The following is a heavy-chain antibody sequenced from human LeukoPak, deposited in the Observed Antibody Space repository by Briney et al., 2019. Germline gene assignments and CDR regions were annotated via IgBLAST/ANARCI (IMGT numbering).Heavy chain of an antibody. D-gene: IGHD3-22*01. Sequence: GGSLRLSCAASGFTFSSYWMHWVRQAPGKGLMWVSRIKSDGSTNYADSVKGRFTISRDNAKNTVSLQMNSLRAEDTGVYYCARAPSEIGGYYPEYFRHWGQGTLVTV. CDR2: IKSDGST. V-gene: IGHV3-74*01. J-gene: IGHJ1*01. CDR1: GFTFSSYW. CDR3: ARAPSEIGGYYPEYFRH.